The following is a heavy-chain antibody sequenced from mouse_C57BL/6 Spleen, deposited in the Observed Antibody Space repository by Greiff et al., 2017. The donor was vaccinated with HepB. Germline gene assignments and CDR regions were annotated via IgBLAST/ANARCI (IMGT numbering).Heavy chain of an antibody. CDR1: GYSFTGYY. D-gene: IGHD2-1*01. CDR3: ATYYGNNYYAMDY. CDR2: INPSTGGT. Sequence: VQLKQSGPELVKPGASVKISCKASGYSFTGYYMNWVKQSPEKSLEWIGEINPSTGGTTYNQKFKAKATLTVDKSSSTAYMQLKSLTSEDSAVYYCATYYGNNYYAMDYWGQGTSVTVSS. J-gene: IGHJ4*01. V-gene: IGHV1-42*01.